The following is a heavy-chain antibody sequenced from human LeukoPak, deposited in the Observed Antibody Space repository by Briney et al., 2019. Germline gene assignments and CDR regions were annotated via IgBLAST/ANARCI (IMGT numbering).Heavy chain of an antibody. D-gene: IGHD6-13*01. CDR3: ARGPRWGIAAAGFDY. V-gene: IGHV3-30*04. J-gene: IGHJ4*02. CDR1: GFTFSSYA. Sequence: GGSLRLSCAATGFTFSSYAMHWVRQAPGKGLEWVAVISYDGSNKYYADSVKGRFTISRDNSKNTLYLQMNSLRAEDTAVYYCARGPRWGIAAAGFDYWGQGTLVTVSS. CDR2: ISYDGSNK.